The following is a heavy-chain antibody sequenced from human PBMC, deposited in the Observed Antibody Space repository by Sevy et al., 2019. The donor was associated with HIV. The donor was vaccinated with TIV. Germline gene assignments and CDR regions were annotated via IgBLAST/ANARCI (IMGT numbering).Heavy chain of an antibody. Sequence: SETLSLTCTVSGGSISSGGYYWSWIRQHPGKGLEWIGYIFYSGSTYYNPSLKSRVTISVDTSKNQFSLKLSSVTAADTAVYYCARAIAAAGSFDYWGQGTLVTVSS. CDR1: GGSISSGGYY. CDR3: ARAIAAAGSFDY. CDR2: IFYSGST. J-gene: IGHJ4*02. D-gene: IGHD6-13*01. V-gene: IGHV4-31*03.